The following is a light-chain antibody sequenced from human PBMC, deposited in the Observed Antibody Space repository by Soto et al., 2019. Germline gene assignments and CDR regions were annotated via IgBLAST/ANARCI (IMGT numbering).Light chain of an antibody. J-gene: IGKJ2*01. V-gene: IGKV1-33*01. CDR2: DAS. CDR1: QDISSF. Sequence: DLQMTQSPSSLSASVGDRVAITCQASQDISSFLNWYQHTPGRAPKRLIYDASSLVTGVPSRFSGSGSGTDFNLTISSLQPEDIATYSCQQYDDVPYSFGQGTKLDIK. CDR3: QQYDDVPYS.